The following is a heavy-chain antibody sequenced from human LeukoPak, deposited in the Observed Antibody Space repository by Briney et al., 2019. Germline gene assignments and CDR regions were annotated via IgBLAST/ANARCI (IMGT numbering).Heavy chain of an antibody. V-gene: IGHV1-69*02. Sequence: ASVKVSCKASGGTFSSYTISRVRQAPGQGLEWMGRIIPILGIANYAQNFQGRVTITADKPTSTAYMKLSSLRSENTAVYYCTRLSTATTPGGADYWGQGTLVTVSS. CDR3: TRLSTATTPGGADY. CDR1: GGTFSSYT. J-gene: IGHJ4*02. D-gene: IGHD4-17*01. CDR2: IIPILGIA.